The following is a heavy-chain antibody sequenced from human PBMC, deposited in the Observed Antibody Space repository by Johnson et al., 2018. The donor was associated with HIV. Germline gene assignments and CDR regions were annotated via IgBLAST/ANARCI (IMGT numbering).Heavy chain of an antibody. D-gene: IGHD6-13*01. V-gene: IGHV3-30*18. CDR1: GFTFSSYG. Sequence: QVQLVESGGGVVQPGRSLRLSCAASGFTFSSYGMHWVRQATGKGLEWVAVISYYGSNKYYADSVKGRFTISRDNSKNTLYLQMNSLRAEDTAVYYCAKDRSGSWYGADAFDIWGQGTMVTVSS. J-gene: IGHJ3*02. CDR2: ISYYGSNK. CDR3: AKDRSGSWYGADAFDI.